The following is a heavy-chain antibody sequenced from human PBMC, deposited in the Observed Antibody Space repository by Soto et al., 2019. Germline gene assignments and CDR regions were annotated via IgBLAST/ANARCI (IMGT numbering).Heavy chain of an antibody. CDR1: GFTFDDYA. D-gene: IGHD6-13*01. Sequence: EVQLVESGGGLVQPGRSLRLSCAASGFTFDDYAMHWVRQAPGKGLEWVSGISWNSGSIGYVDSVKGRFTISRDNAKNSLYLQMNSLRAEDTALYYCAKDIFRIAAAPAWFDPWGQGTLVTVSS. J-gene: IGHJ5*02. V-gene: IGHV3-9*01. CDR2: ISWNSGSI. CDR3: AKDIFRIAAAPAWFDP.